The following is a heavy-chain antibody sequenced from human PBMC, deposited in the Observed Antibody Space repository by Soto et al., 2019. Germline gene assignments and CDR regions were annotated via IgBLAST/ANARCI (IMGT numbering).Heavy chain of an antibody. V-gene: IGHV5-51*01. CDR3: ARGAGSAAAGTHNGFDP. Sequence: GESLKISCKGSGYSFTSYWIGWVRQMPGKGLEWMGIIYPGDSDTRYSPSFQGQVTISADKSISTAYLQWSSLKASDTAMYYCARGAGSAAAGTHNGFDPWGQGTLVTVSS. D-gene: IGHD6-13*01. CDR2: IYPGDSDT. J-gene: IGHJ5*02. CDR1: GYSFTSYW.